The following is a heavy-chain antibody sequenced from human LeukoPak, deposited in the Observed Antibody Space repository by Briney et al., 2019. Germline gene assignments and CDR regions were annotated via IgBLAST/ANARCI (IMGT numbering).Heavy chain of an antibody. Sequence: PGGSLRLSCAASGFTFSSYSMNWVRQAPGKGLEWVSSISSSSSYIYYADSVKGRFTISRDNSKNTLYLQMNSLRAEDTAVYYCAKGGAEGGFDYWGQGTLVTVSS. CDR2: ISSSSSYI. D-gene: IGHD1-26*01. V-gene: IGHV3-21*04. J-gene: IGHJ4*02. CDR1: GFTFSSYS. CDR3: AKGGAEGGFDY.